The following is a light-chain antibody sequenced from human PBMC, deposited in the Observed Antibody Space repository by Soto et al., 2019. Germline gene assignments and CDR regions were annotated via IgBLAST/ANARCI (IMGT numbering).Light chain of an antibody. Sequence: DIQMTQSPSSVSASVGDSVTITCRASPGISNWVTGYQQKPGKTPKLLLFATSTLQSGVPSRVSGSASGTDFTLTIISLPPEDYATYYGQQAKSFPWTFGQGTKVEI. J-gene: IGKJ1*01. CDR2: ATS. V-gene: IGKV1-12*01. CDR3: QQAKSFPWT. CDR1: PGISNW.